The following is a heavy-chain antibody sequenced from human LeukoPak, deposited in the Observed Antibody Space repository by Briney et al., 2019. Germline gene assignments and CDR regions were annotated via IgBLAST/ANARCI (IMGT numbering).Heavy chain of an antibody. CDR2: IYYTGST. V-gene: IGHV4-39*01. CDR3: AKQGRRMGYDFWSGYRHFDY. D-gene: IGHD3-3*01. Sequence: SETLSLTCAVYGGSFSGYYWGWIRQPPGKGLEWIGSIYYTGSTYYKPSLKSRVTISVDTSKNQFSLKLSSVTAADTAIYYCAKQGRRMGYDFWSGYRHFDYWGQGTLVTVSS. CDR1: GGSFSGYY. J-gene: IGHJ4*02.